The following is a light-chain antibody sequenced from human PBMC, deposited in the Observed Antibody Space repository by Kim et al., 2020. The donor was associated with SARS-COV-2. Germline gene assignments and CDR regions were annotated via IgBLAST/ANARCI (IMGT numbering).Light chain of an antibody. Sequence: TTLTQSPPFMSATPGEKVAISCQASQDIDDDVNWYQQKPGEAILLIIQESSIPAPGIPPRFSGSGYGTDFTLTINDIQSEDAAKYFCLQHDNFPLTFGGGTKVDIK. J-gene: IGKJ4*01. CDR3: LQHDNFPLT. CDR2: ESS. CDR1: QDIDDD. V-gene: IGKV5-2*01.